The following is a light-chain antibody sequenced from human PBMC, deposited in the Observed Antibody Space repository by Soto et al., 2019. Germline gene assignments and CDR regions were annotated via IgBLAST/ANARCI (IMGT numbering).Light chain of an antibody. V-gene: IGKV2-28*01. J-gene: IGKJ2*01. Sequence: DIVMTQSPLSLPVTPGEPASISCRSSQSLLHSNGYNYLDWYLQKPGQSPQLLIYLGSNRASGVPGRFQWHAISPKFTLKISRVEAEDVGVYYCMQALQTPYTFGQGTKLEIK. CDR3: MQALQTPYT. CDR2: LGS. CDR1: QSLLHSNGYNY.